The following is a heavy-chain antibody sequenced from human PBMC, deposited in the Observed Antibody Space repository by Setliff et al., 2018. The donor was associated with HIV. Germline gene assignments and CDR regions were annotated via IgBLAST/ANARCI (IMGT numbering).Heavy chain of an antibody. CDR3: ARDRAYCSSGSCYRPLVYYFYYMDV. V-gene: IGHV1-2*02. Sequence: ASVKVSCKASGYTFTGYFVHWVRQAPGQGLEWMGWVRPYNADKNYAQKFQGRVTMTSDTSISTAYLELSGLTSDDTAIYYCARDRAYCSSGSCYRPLVYYFYYMDVWGTGTTVTVSS. CDR1: GYTFTGYF. J-gene: IGHJ6*03. D-gene: IGHD2-15*01. CDR2: VRPYNADK.